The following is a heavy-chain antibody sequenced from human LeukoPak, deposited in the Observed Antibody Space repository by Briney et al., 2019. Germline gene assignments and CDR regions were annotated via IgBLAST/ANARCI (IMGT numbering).Heavy chain of an antibody. CDR1: GRTFSRYA. Sequence: SVDVSCKASGRTFSRYAISWVPQAPRQGLEGMGGIIPIFGTANYAQKFQGRVTITADASTSTAYMELSSLRSEDTAVYYCARGGGSYSRYYYYYMDVWGKGTTVTVSS. V-gene: IGHV1-69*13. CDR2: IIPIFGTA. D-gene: IGHD1-26*01. J-gene: IGHJ6*03. CDR3: ARGGGSYSRYYYYYMDV.